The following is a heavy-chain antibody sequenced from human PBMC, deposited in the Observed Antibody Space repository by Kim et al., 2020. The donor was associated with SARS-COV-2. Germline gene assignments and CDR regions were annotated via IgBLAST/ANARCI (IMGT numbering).Heavy chain of an antibody. J-gene: IGHJ6*03. CDR2: ISWNSGGI. V-gene: IGHV3-9*02. CDR3: ATDSSDHYYYYMAV. CDR1: GFTSDNYA. Sequence: GGSLRLSCAASGFTSDNYAMHWVRQAPGKGLEWVSGISWNSGGIVYADSVKGRFTISRDNAKNSLYLQMNSLTAEDTALYYCATDSSDHYYYYMAVWGEG.